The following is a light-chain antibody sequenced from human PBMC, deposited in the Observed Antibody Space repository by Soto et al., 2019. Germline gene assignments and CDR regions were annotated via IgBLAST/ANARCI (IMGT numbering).Light chain of an antibody. CDR2: VNSGGSH. CDR3: QTWGTGSAIDV. CDR1: SGHSNYA. J-gene: IGLJ7*01. Sequence: QSVLTQSPSASASLGASVKLTCTLSSGHSNYAIAWHQQQPEKGPRYLMKVNSGGSHIKGDGIPDRFSGSSSGAERYLFISSLQSEDEADYYCQTWGTGSAIDVFGGGTQLTVL. V-gene: IGLV4-69*01.